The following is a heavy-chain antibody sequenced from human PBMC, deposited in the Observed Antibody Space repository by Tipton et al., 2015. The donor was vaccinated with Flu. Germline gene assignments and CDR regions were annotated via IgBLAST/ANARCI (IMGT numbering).Heavy chain of an antibody. Sequence: VQLVQSGGGVVQPGRSLRLSCVASGFDFSDYWMTWVRQAPGKGLEWVANIKEDGRETYYADSVKGRFTISRDNAKRSLFLQMNSLRAEDTAVYYCVQLKFLWGQGTLVSVSS. CDR2: IKEDGRET. V-gene: IGHV3-7*01. J-gene: IGHJ4*02. CDR1: GFDFSDYW. CDR3: VQLKFL. D-gene: IGHD1-1*01.